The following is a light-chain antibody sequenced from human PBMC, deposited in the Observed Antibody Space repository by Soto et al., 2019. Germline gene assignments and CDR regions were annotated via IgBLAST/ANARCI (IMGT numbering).Light chain of an antibody. J-gene: IGLJ2*01. Sequence: QSVLTQPPSASETPGQRVTISCSGSSSNIGSNTVNWYQQLPGTAPKLLMYSNNQRPSGVPDRFSGSKSGTSASLAISGLQSDDEADYYCAAWDDSLNGQVFGGGTKVTVL. V-gene: IGLV1-44*01. CDR2: SNN. CDR1: SSNIGSNT. CDR3: AAWDDSLNGQV.